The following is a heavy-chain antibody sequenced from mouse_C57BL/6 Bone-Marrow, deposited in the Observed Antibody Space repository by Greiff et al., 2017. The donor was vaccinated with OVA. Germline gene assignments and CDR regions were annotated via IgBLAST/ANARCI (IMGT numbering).Heavy chain of an antibody. V-gene: IGHV1-55*01. D-gene: IGHD2-3*01. Sequence: QVHVKQPGAELVKPGASVKMSCKASGYTFTSYWITWVKQRPGQGLEWIGDIYPGSGSTNYNEKFKSKATLTVDTSSSTAYMQLSSLTSEDSAVYYCATGWLPAWFAYWGQGTLVTVSA. CDR3: ATGWLPAWFAY. CDR1: GYTFTSYW. CDR2: IYPGSGST. J-gene: IGHJ3*01.